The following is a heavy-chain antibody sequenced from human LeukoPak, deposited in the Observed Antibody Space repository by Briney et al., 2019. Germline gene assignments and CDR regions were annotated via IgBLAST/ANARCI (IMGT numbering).Heavy chain of an antibody. CDR2: VYHSGST. CDR3: AGINSLSYYYYGMDV. Sequence: RTSETLSLTCTVSGGSISSGGYSWSWLRQTQGKGLEWIGSVYHSGSTDYNSSLKSRITMSVDKSKNQFSLKLSSVTAADTAVYYCAGINSLSYYYYGMDVWGQGTTVTVSS. V-gene: IGHV4-30-2*01. CDR1: GGSISSGGYS. D-gene: IGHD2-21*01. J-gene: IGHJ6*02.